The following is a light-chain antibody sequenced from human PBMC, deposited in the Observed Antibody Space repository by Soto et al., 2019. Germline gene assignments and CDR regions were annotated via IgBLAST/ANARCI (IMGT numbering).Light chain of an antibody. CDR1: SSDVGGYNY. CDR2: EVS. CDR3: SSYAGSSNYV. V-gene: IGLV2-8*01. Sequence: QSVLNQPPSASGSPGQSVTTSCTGNSSDVGGYNYVSWYQQHPGKAPKLMIYEVSKRPSGVPDRFSGSKSGNTASLTVSGLQAEDEADYYCSSYAGSSNYVFGTGTKVTVL. J-gene: IGLJ1*01.